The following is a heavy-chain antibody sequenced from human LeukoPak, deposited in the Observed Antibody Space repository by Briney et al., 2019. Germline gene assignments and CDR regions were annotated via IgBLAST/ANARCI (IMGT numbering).Heavy chain of an antibody. CDR3: ARGGPSVAGTPAAFDI. J-gene: IGHJ3*02. CDR2: IIPIFGTA. D-gene: IGHD6-19*01. CDR1: GGTFSSYA. Sequence: ASVKVSCKASGGTFSSYAISWVRQAPGQGLEWMGGIIPIFGTANYAQKFQGRVTITADESTSTAYMELSSLRSEDTAVYYCARGGPSVAGTPAAFDIWGQGTMVTVSS. V-gene: IGHV1-69*13.